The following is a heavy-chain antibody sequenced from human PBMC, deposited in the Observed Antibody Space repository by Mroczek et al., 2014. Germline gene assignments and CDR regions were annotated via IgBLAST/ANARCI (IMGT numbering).Heavy chain of an antibody. J-gene: IGHJ5*02. CDR3: ARERIAAPRGWFDP. D-gene: IGHD6-6*01. Sequence: ESGGGLVKPGGSLRLSCAASGFTFSSYSMNWVRQAPGKGLEWVSSISSSSSYIYYADSVKGRFTISRDNAKNSLYLQMNSLRAEDTAVYYCARERIAAPRGWFDPWGQGTLVTVSS. CDR2: ISSSSSYI. V-gene: IGHV3-21*01. CDR1: GFTFSSYS.